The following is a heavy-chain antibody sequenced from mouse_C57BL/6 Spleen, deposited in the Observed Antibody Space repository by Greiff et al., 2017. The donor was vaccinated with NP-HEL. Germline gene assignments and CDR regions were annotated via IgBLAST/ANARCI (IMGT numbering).Heavy chain of an antibody. J-gene: IGHJ2*01. Sequence: EVQLQESGPGLVKPSQSLSLTCSVTGYSITSGYYWNWIRQFPGNKLEWMGYISYDGSNNYNPSLKNRISITRDTSKNQFFLKLNSVTTEDTATYYCAREGDRFGFFDYWGQGTTLTVSS. CDR1: GYSITSGYY. CDR2: ISYDGSN. D-gene: IGHD3-3*01. CDR3: AREGDRFGFFDY. V-gene: IGHV3-6*01.